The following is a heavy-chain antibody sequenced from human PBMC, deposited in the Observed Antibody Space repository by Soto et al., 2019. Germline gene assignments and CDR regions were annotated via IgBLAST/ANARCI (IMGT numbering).Heavy chain of an antibody. D-gene: IGHD3-10*01. Sequence: PSETLSLTCTVSGGSLSSYYWSWIRQSPGKGLENLGYIYYSDSTNYNPSFKSRITISVDTSRNQFFLTLSAMTAADTAVYYCARRPFLLWFGESIYYYYGMDVWGKETTVTVSS. CDR2: IYYSDST. CDR3: ARRPFLLWFGESIYYYYGMDV. CDR1: GGSLSSYY. V-gene: IGHV4-59*08. J-gene: IGHJ6*04.